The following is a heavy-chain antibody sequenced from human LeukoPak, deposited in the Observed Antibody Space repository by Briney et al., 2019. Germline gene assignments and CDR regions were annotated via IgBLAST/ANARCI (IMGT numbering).Heavy chain of an antibody. V-gene: IGHV3-30*02. J-gene: IGHJ5*02. D-gene: IGHD4/OR15-4a*01. CDR1: GFTFKTDG. CDR3: TRGDDYGSNTRLPKFNWFDP. Sequence: GGSLRLSCVASGFTFKTDGMHWVRQAPGKGLEWVAFIRHGGSLIYYAESAKGRSTISRDYSKNTLYLQMNSLRTDDTAVYYCTRGDDYGSNTRLPKFNWFDPWGQGSLVTVSS. CDR2: IRHGGSLI.